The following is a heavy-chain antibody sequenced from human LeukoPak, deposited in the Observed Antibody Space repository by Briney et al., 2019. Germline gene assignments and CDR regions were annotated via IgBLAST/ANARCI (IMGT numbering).Heavy chain of an antibody. CDR3: ARVPSNDYVWGSYRPTYFDY. Sequence: SETLSLTCAVYGGSFSGYYWSWIRQPPGKGLEWIGEINHSGSTNYNPSLKSRVTISVDTSKNQFSLKLSSVTAADTAVYYCARVPSNDYVWGSYRPTYFDYWSQGTLVTVSS. D-gene: IGHD3-16*02. J-gene: IGHJ4*02. CDR2: INHSGST. V-gene: IGHV4-34*01. CDR1: GGSFSGYY.